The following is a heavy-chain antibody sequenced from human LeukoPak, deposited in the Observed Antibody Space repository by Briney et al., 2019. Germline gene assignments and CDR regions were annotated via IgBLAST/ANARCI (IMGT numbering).Heavy chain of an antibody. D-gene: IGHD5/OR15-5a*01. V-gene: IGHV3-7*01. CDR2: IKQDGSEK. J-gene: IGHJ4*02. Sequence: QAGGSLRLSCAASGFTFSSYAMHWVRQAPGKGLEWVANIKQDGSEKYYVDSVKGRFTISRDNAKNSLYLQMNSLRAEDTAVYYCASCFLSSSYSVYSPSDYWGQGTLVTVSS. CDR1: GFTFSSYA. CDR3: ASCFLSSSYSVYSPSDY.